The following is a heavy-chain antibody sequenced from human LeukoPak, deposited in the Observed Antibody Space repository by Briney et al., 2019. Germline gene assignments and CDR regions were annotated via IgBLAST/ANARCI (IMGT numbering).Heavy chain of an antibody. CDR2: IYYSGST. Sequence: SEALSLTCTVSGGSIDSTYYYWGWVRQPPGKGLEWIGYIYYSGSTNYNPSLKSRVTISADTSKNQSSLKLTSVTAADTAVYYCARQALRNWFDPWGQGTLVTVSS. J-gene: IGHJ5*02. CDR3: ARQALRNWFDP. V-gene: IGHV4-61*05. CDR1: GGSIDSTYYY.